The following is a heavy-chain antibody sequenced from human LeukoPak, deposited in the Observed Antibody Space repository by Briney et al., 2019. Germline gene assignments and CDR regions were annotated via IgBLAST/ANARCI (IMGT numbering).Heavy chain of an antibody. CDR3: ARAYYDFWSGYSNYFDY. CDR2: ISAYNGNT. D-gene: IGHD3-3*01. J-gene: IGHJ4*02. V-gene: IGHV1-18*01. CDR1: GYTFTSYG. Sequence: ASVKVSCKASGYTFTSYGISWVRQAPGQGLEWMGWISAYNGNTNYAQKLQGRVTMTTDTSTSTAYMELRSLRSDDTAVYYCARAYYDFWSGYSNYFDYWGQGTLVTVSP.